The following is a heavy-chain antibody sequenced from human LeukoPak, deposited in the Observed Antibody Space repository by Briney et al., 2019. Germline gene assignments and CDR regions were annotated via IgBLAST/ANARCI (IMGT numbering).Heavy chain of an antibody. CDR1: GFTFNSYW. V-gene: IGHV3-7*03. CDR2: IKQDGSEK. Sequence: PGGSLRLSCAASGFTFNSYWMSWVRQAPGKGLEWVANIKQDGSEKYYVDSVKGRFTISRDNAKNSLYLQMNSLRVEDTAVYYCARDSNARGFGGVAHFDYWGQGTLVTVSS. J-gene: IGHJ4*02. D-gene: IGHD3-10*01. CDR3: ARDSNARGFGGVAHFDY.